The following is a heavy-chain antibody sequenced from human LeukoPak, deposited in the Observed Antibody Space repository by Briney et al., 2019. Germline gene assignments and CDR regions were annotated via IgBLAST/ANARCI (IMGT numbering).Heavy chain of an antibody. CDR3: TTVSAVVVSTTGGTF. D-gene: IGHD2-15*01. Sequence: GGSLRLSCAASGFTFSRAWMNWVRQAPGKGLEWVGRIKSKTDGGTTDYAAPVKGRFTISRDDSKNTLYLQMNSLKTEDTGVYYCTTVSAVVVSTTGGTFWGQGTLVTVSS. CDR2: IKSKTDGGTT. CDR1: GFTFSRAW. J-gene: IGHJ4*02. V-gene: IGHV3-15*01.